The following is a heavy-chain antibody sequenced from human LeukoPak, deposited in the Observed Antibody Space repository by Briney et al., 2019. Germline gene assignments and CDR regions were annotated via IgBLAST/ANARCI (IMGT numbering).Heavy chain of an antibody. J-gene: IGHJ3*02. V-gene: IGHV1-2*02. CDR3: ASEGGSYDDAFDI. CDR1: GYTFTGYD. CDR2: INTNSGAT. Sequence: ASVKVSCKASGYTFTGYDMHWVRQAPGQGLEWIGWINTNSGATNYAQKFQGRVTMTRDTSISTAYMELSRLRSDDTAVYYCASEGGSYDDAFDIWGQGTMVTVSS. D-gene: IGHD1-26*01.